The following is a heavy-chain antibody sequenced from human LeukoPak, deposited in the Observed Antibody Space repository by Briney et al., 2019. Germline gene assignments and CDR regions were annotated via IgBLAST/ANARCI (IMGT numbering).Heavy chain of an antibody. Sequence: PGRSLRRSCAASGFTFSSDAMHWGRQAPRKGLWRVAVISYDGSNKYYADSVKGRFTISRDNSKNPLYLQMNSLRAEDTAVYYCARGTDFWSGPSPFDYWGQGTLVTVSS. V-gene: IGHV3-30-3*01. CDR2: ISYDGSNK. CDR3: ARGTDFWSGPSPFDY. CDR1: GFTFSSDA. J-gene: IGHJ4*02. D-gene: IGHD3-3*01.